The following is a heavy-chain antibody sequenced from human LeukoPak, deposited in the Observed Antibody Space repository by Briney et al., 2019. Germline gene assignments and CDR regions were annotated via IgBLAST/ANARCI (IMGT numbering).Heavy chain of an antibody. V-gene: IGHV4-30-2*05. D-gene: IGHD3-22*01. CDR2: IYHSGST. J-gene: IGHJ4*02. CDR3: ARTSMIVVVIDY. CDR1: GGSISSGGYS. Sequence: SQTLSLTCAVSGGSISSGGYSWSWIRQPPGKGLEWIGYIYHSGSTYYNPSLKSRVTISVDTSKNQFSLKLSSVTAADTAVYYCARTSMIVVVIDYWGQGTLVTVSS.